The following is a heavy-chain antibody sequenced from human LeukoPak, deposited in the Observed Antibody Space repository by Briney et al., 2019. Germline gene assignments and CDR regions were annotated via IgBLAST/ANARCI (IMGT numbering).Heavy chain of an antibody. CDR2: ISSSSSYI. CDR1: GFTFSSDS. CDR3: ARPIVGANNWFDP. J-gene: IGHJ5*02. D-gene: IGHD1-26*01. Sequence: GGSLRLSCAASGFTFSSDSMNWVRQAPGKGLEWVSSISSSSSYIYYADSVKGRFTISRDNAKNSLYLQMNSLRAEDTAVYYCARPIVGANNWFDPWGQGTLVTVSS. V-gene: IGHV3-21*01.